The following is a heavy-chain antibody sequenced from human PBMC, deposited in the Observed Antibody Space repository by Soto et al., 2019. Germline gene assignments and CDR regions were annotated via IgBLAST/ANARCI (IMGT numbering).Heavy chain of an antibody. CDR3: ARDPLDCSSTSCYGLDY. J-gene: IGHJ4*02. Sequence: PSETLSLTCTVSGGSISSGGYYWSWIRQHPGKGLEWIGYIYYSGSTYYNPSLKSRVTISVDTSKNQFSLKLSSVTAADTAVYYCARDPLDCSSTSCYGLDYWGQGTLVTVSS. V-gene: IGHV4-31*03. CDR2: IYYSGST. D-gene: IGHD2-2*01. CDR1: GGSISSGGYY.